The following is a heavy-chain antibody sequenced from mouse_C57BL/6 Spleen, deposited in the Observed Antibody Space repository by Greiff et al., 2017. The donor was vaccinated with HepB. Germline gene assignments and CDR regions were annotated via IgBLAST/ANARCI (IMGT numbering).Heavy chain of an antibody. CDR2: FYPGSGSI. CDR3: ARPLAPIHHGSISFDY. Sequence: VKLMESGAELVKPGASVKLSCKASGYTFTEYTIHWVKQRSGQGLEWIGWFYPGSGSIKYNEKFKDKATLTADKSSSTVYMELSRLTSEDSAVYFCARPLAPIHHGSISFDYWGQGTTLTLSS. J-gene: IGHJ2*01. D-gene: IGHD1-1*01. CDR1: GYTFTEYT. V-gene: IGHV1-62-2*01.